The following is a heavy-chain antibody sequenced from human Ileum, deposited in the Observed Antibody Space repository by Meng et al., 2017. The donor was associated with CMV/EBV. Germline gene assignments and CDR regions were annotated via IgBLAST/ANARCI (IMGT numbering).Heavy chain of an antibody. V-gene: IGHV3-74*01. Sequence: GESLKIFCAASGFTYSNYWMHWVRQAPGKGLVWVARINDDGSSRSYADPVKGRFTISRDNAKNTLYLQMDSLRAEDTAVYYCARPIVPENSYYGMDVWGQGTPVTVSS. CDR3: ARPIVPENSYYGMDV. D-gene: IGHD2-8*01. CDR2: INDDGSSR. CDR1: GFTYSNYW. J-gene: IGHJ6*02.